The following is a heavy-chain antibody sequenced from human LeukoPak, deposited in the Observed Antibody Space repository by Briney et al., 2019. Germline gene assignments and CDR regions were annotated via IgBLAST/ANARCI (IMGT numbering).Heavy chain of an antibody. CDR2: IIPILGIA. D-gene: IGHD5-24*01. J-gene: IGHJ4*02. Sequence: SVKVSCKASGGTFSSYTISWVRQAPGQGLEWMGRIIPILGIANYAQKFQGRVTITTDESTSTAYMELSSLRSEDTAVYYCARAGLGYNLVDYWGQGTLVTVSS. CDR3: ARAGLGYNLVDY. V-gene: IGHV1-69*16. CDR1: GGTFSSYT.